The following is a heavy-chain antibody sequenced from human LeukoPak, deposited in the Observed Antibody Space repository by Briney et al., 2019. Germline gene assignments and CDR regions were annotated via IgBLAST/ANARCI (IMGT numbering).Heavy chain of an antibody. CDR2: IYYSGST. CDR1: GGSFRGYY. J-gene: IGHJ4*02. D-gene: IGHD6-13*01. Sequence: SETLSLTCAVYGGSFRGYYWSWIRQHPGKGLEWIGYIYYSGSTYYNPSLKSRVTMSVDTSKNQFSLNLNSVTAADTAVYYCARGFDSSWLLFDYWGQGALVTVSS. V-gene: IGHV4-31*11. CDR3: ARGFDSSWLLFDY.